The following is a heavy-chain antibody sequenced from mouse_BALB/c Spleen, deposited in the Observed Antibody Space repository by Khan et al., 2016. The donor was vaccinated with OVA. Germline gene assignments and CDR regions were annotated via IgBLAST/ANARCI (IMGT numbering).Heavy chain of an antibody. D-gene: IGHD1-1*01. Sequence: QIQLVQSGPELKKPGETVKISCKASGYTFTNYGINWVKQAPGKGLKWMGWINTNTGEPTYAAEFKGRFAFSLETSASTAYLQLNNLKNEDTATKFCARGDYYGYNSCMAYWGQGTLVTVSA. J-gene: IGHJ3*01. CDR1: GYTFTNYG. V-gene: IGHV9-3*02. CDR2: INTNTGEP. CDR3: ARGDYYGYNSCMAY.